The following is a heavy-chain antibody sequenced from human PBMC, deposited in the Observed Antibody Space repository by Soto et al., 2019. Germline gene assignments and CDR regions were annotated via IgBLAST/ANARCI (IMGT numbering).Heavy chain of an antibody. V-gene: IGHV4-34*01. CDR2: INHSGST. Sequence: QVQLQQWGAGLVKPSETLSLTCAVYGGSFSGYYWSWIRQPPGKGLEWIGEINHSGSTNYNPSLKSRVTISVDTSMNQFSLKLSSVTAAATAVYYCAHRSSGYSAWFDPWGQGTLVTVSS. J-gene: IGHJ5*02. D-gene: IGHD3-22*01. CDR3: AHRSSGYSAWFDP. CDR1: GGSFSGYY.